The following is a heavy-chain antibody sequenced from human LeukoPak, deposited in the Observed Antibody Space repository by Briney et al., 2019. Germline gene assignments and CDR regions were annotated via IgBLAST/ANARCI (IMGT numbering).Heavy chain of an antibody. V-gene: IGHV3-30*03. J-gene: IGHJ4*02. D-gene: IGHD1-26*01. CDR1: GFTFSSYS. CDR2: ISYDARNQ. CDR3: ARMKSGSLYY. Sequence: GGSLRLSCAASGFTFSSYSMNWVRQAPGKGLEWVAHISYDARNQYYADSVKGRLTISRDNSKNTLYLQMNSLRVEDTAVYYCARMKSGSLYYWGQGTLVTVSS.